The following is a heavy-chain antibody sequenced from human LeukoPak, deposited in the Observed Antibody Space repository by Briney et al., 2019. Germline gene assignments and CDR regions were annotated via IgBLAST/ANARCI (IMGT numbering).Heavy chain of an antibody. CDR1: GFTFSSYS. D-gene: IGHD6-19*01. J-gene: IGHJ4*02. CDR3: ARGVGIAVAGVFDY. CDR2: ISSSCSYI. Sequence: PGGSLRLSCAASGFTFSSYSMNWVRQAPGKGLEWVSSISSSCSYIYYADSVKGRFTISRDNAKNSLYLQMNSLRAEDTAVYYCARGVGIAVAGVFDYWGQGTLVTVSS. V-gene: IGHV3-21*01.